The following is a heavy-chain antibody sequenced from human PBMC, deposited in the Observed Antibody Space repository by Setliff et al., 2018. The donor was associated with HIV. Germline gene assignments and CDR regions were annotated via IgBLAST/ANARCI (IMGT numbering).Heavy chain of an antibody. J-gene: IGHJ3*02. Sequence: SETLSLTCAVSGGSFSGYYRSWIRQPPGKGLEWIGEINQSGGINYNPSLKSRVTISIDTFKNQFSMKLYSVTAADTAVYYCATASGYDLFMGAFDIWGQGTMVTVSS. CDR3: ATASGYDLFMGAFDI. D-gene: IGHD5-12*01. V-gene: IGHV4-34*01. CDR2: INQSGGI. CDR1: GGSFSGYY.